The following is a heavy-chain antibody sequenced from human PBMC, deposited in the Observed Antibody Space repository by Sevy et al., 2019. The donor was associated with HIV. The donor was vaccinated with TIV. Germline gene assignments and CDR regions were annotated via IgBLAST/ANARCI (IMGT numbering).Heavy chain of an antibody. CDR1: GFTFSSYV. Sequence: GGSLRLSCAASGFTFSSYVMHWVRQAPGKGLEWVALVWYDGTIKHYADSVKGRFTISRDNSKDTLFLQMNSLTPEDTAVYYCARGGGYCGGDCYSIDYWGQGALVIVSS. D-gene: IGHD2-21*02. CDR3: ARGGGYCGGDCYSIDY. CDR2: VWYDGTIK. V-gene: IGHV3-33*08. J-gene: IGHJ4*02.